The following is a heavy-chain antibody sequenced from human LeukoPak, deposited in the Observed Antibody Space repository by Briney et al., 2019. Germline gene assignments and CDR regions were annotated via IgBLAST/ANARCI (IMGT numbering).Heavy chain of an antibody. Sequence: SETLSLTCTVSGASISSGGYYRSWIRQHPGKGLEWIGFIYSSGFTYYNPSLKSRVAISVDTSEDQLSLKLSSVTAADTAVYYCARGNYYYGDYWGQGTLVTVSS. V-gene: IGHV4-31*03. CDR2: IYSSGFT. D-gene: IGHD3-10*01. CDR1: GASISSGGYY. CDR3: ARGNYYYGDY. J-gene: IGHJ4*02.